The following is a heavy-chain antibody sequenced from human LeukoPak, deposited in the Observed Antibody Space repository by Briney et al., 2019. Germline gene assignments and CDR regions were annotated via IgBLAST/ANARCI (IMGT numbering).Heavy chain of an antibody. V-gene: IGHV3-9*03. J-gene: IGHJ4*02. D-gene: IGHD6-6*01. Sequence: PGRSLRLSCAASGFTFDDYAMHWVRQAPGKGLEWVSGISWNSGSIGYADSVKGRFTISRDNAKNSLYLQMNSLRAEDMALYYCAKVSSGSALGYFDYWGQGTLVTVSS. CDR3: AKVSSGSALGYFDY. CDR1: GFTFDDYA. CDR2: ISWNSGSI.